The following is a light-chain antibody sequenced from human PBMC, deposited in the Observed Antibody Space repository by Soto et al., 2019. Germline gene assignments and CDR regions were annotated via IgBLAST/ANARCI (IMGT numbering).Light chain of an antibody. CDR2: DAT. CDR3: QQYGSTPVT. V-gene: IGKV3-20*01. CDR1: QSVTNNF. Sequence: LTQSAGTLSLSPGEGDTLSCRAXQSVTNNFLAWYQKKHGRPPKLLIYDATSRATGIPDRFSGSGSGTDFTLTINRLEPEDLAVYYCQQYGSTPVTFGQGTKVEIK. J-gene: IGKJ1*01.